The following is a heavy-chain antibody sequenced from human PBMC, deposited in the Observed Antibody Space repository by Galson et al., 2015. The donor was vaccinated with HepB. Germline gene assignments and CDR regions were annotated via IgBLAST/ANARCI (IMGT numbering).Heavy chain of an antibody. Sequence: SLRLSCAASGFTFSSYAMTWVRQAPGKGLGWVSVITATGGSTYYADSVEGRFTISRDNSKNTLYLQMNSLRAEDTAVYYCAKTAGGPYCSSSSCYSVYFDYWGQGTLVTVSS. J-gene: IGHJ4*02. CDR2: ITATGGST. V-gene: IGHV3-23*01. CDR1: GFTFSSYA. D-gene: IGHD2-2*01. CDR3: AKTAGGPYCSSSSCYSVYFDY.